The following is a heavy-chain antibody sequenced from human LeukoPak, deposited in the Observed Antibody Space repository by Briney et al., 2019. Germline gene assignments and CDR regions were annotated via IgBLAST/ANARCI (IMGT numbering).Heavy chain of an antibody. CDR3: AKASWAGTISDAFDI. V-gene: IGHV3-30*02. J-gene: IGHJ3*02. Sequence: GGSLRLSCAASGFTFSSYGMHWVRQAPGKGLEWVAFIRYDGSNKYYADSVKGRFTISRDNSKNTLYLQMNSLRAEDTAVYYCAKASWAGTISDAFDIWGQGTMVTVSS. CDR2: IRYDGSNK. CDR1: GFTFSSYG. D-gene: IGHD1/OR15-1a*01.